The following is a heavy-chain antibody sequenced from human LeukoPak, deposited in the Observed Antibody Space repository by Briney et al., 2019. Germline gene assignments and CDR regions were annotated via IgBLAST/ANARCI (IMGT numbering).Heavy chain of an antibody. J-gene: IGHJ4*02. CDR3: ARDQNYYGSGSHYNVDY. V-gene: IGHV1-2*02. CDR1: AYTFTDYY. CDR2: INPKNGGT. D-gene: IGHD3-10*01. Sequence: GASVKVSCKASAYTFTDYYIHWVRQAPGQGLEWMGWINPKNGGTDYAQNFQSRVTMTRDTSISTAYMGLSRLRSDDTAVYYCARDQNYYGSGSHYNVDYWGRGTLVTVSS.